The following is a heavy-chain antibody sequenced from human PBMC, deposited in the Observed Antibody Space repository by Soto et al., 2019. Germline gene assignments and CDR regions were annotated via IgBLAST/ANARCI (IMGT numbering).Heavy chain of an antibody. CDR2: ISESGGST. Sequence: SGGSLRLSCVASGFSFSNYAMSWVRQAPGKGLEWVSGISESGGSTYYADSVKGRFTISRDNSKNTVFLQINSLRAEDTAVYYCATRNYFDRSGYYYYYLDYWGQGALVTAPQ. CDR3: ATRNYFDRSGYYYYYLDY. V-gene: IGHV3-23*01. D-gene: IGHD3-22*01. CDR1: GFSFSNYA. J-gene: IGHJ4*02.